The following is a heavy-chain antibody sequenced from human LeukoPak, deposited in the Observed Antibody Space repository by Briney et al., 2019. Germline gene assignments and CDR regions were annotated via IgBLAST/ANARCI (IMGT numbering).Heavy chain of an antibody. D-gene: IGHD3-22*01. CDR1: GFTFSSHW. CDR2: INSGGSTT. Sequence: PGGSLRLSCAASGFTFSSHWMHWVRQAPGKGLLWVSRINSGGSTTSYADSVKGRFTISRDNTKNTLYLQMNSLRAEDTAVYYCAGATYYNDSSGYADIWGQRTMVTVSS. V-gene: IGHV3-74*01. CDR3: AGATYYNDSSGYADI. J-gene: IGHJ3*02.